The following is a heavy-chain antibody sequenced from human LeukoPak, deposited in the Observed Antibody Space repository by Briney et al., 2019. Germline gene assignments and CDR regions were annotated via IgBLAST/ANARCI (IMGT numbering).Heavy chain of an antibody. CDR1: GESINNRDSY. CDR3: ARHAYNYGLDYFDP. J-gene: IGHJ5*02. Sequence: PSETLSLTCFVSGESINNRDSYWRWIRQTPGKGLQWIGSIYYSGGTYSNPSLKSRVRMSVDTSENHFSLELTSVTAADTAMYYCARHAYNYGLDYFDPWGQGTLVTVSS. V-gene: IGHV4-39*01. D-gene: IGHD5-24*01. CDR2: IYYSGGT.